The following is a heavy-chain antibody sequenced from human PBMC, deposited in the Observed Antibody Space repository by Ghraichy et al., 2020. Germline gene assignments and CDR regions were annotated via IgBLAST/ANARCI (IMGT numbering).Heavy chain of an antibody. Sequence: TLSLTCSVSGGSISTSGSYWSWFRQHPGKGLEYIGHIYYSGSTFYNPSLKSRLSLSLDKSNNQFSLKVTSVTAADTAVYYCTREVTTVVTPGWFDPWGQGIHVTVSS. V-gene: IGHV4-31*03. CDR2: IYYSGST. CDR3: TREVTTVVTPGWFDP. D-gene: IGHD4-23*01. J-gene: IGHJ5*02. CDR1: GGSISTSGSY.